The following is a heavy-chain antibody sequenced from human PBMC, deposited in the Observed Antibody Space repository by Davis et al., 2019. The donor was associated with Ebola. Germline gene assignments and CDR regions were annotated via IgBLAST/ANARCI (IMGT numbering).Heavy chain of an antibody. D-gene: IGHD7-27*01. V-gene: IGHV3-33*01. CDR2: IWYDGSNK. CDR3: AREPLTGIELDY. CDR1: GFTFSSYG. J-gene: IGHJ4*02. Sequence: PGGSLRLSCPASGFTFSSYGMHWVRQAPGKGLEWVAVIWYDGSNKYYADSVKGRFTISRDNSKNTLYLQMNSRRAEDTAVYYCAREPLTGIELDYWGQGTLVTVSS.